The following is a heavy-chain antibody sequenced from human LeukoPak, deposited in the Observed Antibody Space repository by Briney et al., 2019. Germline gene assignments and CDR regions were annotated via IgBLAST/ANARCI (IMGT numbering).Heavy chain of an antibody. V-gene: IGHV4-39*07. J-gene: IGHJ3*02. Sequence: KPSETLSLTCTVSGGSISSSSYYWGWIRQPPGKGLEWIVSIYYSGSANYNPSLKSRVTISVDTSKNQFSLKLSSVTAADTAVYYCARGLPYYDFWSGFWHAFDIWGQGTMVTVSS. D-gene: IGHD3-3*01. CDR3: ARGLPYYDFWSGFWHAFDI. CDR2: IYYSGSA. CDR1: GGSISSSSYY.